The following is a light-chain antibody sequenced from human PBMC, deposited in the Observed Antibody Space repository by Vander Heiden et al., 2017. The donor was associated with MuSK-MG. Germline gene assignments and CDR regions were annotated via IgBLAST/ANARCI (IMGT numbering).Light chain of an antibody. Sequence: DIVMTQSPASLAVSLGERATINCKSSQSVLYSSNNKNYLAWYQQKPGQPPKLLIDWASTRESGVPDRFSGSGSGTDFTLTISSLQAEDVAVYYCQQYDSTPPTFGQGTKLEIK. CDR1: QSVLYSSNNKNY. CDR3: QQYDSTPPT. J-gene: IGKJ2*01. CDR2: WAS. V-gene: IGKV4-1*01.